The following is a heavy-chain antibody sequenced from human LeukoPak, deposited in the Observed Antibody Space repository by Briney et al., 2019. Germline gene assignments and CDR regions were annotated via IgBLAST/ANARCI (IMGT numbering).Heavy chain of an antibody. J-gene: IGHJ4*02. CDR1: EYTFTTYD. CDR3: ARVKGSSSWALLFEY. CDR2: MNPNSGNT. Sequence: SVKVSCKASEYTFTTYDINWVRQATGQGLEWTGWMNPNSGNTGYAQKFQGRVTMTRNTSINTAYMELSSLRSEDTAVNYCARVKGSSSWALLFEYWGQGTMVTVSS. V-gene: IGHV1-8*01. D-gene: IGHD6-13*01.